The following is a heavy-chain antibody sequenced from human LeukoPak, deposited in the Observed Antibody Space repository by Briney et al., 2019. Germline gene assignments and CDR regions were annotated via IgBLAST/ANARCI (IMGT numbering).Heavy chain of an antibody. CDR1: GFTFRSHA. J-gene: IGHJ4*02. Sequence: GGSLRLSCVGSGFTFRSHAMSWVRQAPEKGLEFVSGIYENGGTTYYADSVKGRFSISRDNSKNTLYLQMDSLRGEDTAVYYCAKGHYYGSGSLDYWGQGTLVTVSS. CDR2: IYENGGTT. CDR3: AKGHYYGSGSLDY. D-gene: IGHD3-10*01. V-gene: IGHV3-23*01.